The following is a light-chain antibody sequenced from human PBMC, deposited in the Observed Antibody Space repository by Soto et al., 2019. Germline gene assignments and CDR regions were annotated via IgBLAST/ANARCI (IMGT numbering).Light chain of an antibody. CDR1: RSISSW. V-gene: IGKV1-5*01. J-gene: IGKJ1*01. CDR2: DAS. CDR3: QQYNSYSPE. Sequence: DIQMTQSPSTLSASVGDRVTITCRASRSISSWLAWYQQKPGKAPKLLIYDASSLESGVPSRFSGSGSGTEFTLTISSLQPDDFATYYCQQYNSYSPEFGQGTKVDI.